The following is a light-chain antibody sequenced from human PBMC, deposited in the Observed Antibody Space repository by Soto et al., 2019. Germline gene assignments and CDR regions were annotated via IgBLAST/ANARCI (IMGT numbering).Light chain of an antibody. J-gene: IGKJ1*01. CDR3: QQYNSYWT. Sequence: DIVMTQSPDSLALSLGEVAAINCKSSQSVLYSSNNKNYLAWFQHRPGQPPKXLIYWASTRESGVPDRLSGSASGTEFPLTISSLPPDDSATYYCQQYNSYWTFGQGTQVDIK. V-gene: IGKV4-1*01. CDR2: WAS. CDR1: QSVLYSSNNKNY.